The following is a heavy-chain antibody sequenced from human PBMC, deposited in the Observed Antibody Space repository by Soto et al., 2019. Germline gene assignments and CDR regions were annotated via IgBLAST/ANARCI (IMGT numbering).Heavy chain of an antibody. CDR2: IYYSGST. J-gene: IGHJ5*02. Sequence: QVQLQESGPGLVKPSQTLSLTCTVSGGSISSGGYYWSWIRQHPGKGLEWIGYIYYSGSTYYNPSLKSRVTISVDPSKNQFSLKLSSVTAADTAVYYCARGVPAAILCWFDPWGQGTLVTVSS. V-gene: IGHV4-31*03. CDR3: ARGVPAAILCWFDP. CDR1: GGSISSGGYY. D-gene: IGHD2-2*01.